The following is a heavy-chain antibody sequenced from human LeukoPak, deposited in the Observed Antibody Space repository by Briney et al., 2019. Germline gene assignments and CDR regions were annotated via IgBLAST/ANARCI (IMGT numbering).Heavy chain of an antibody. J-gene: IGHJ4*02. Sequence: PGESLKISCKSSGYSFTSYWIGWVRQMPGKGLEWMGIIYPGGSDTRYSPSFQGQVTISADKSISTAYLQWSSLKASDTAMYYCARHMPKGTPVGAPFDYWGQGTLVTVSS. CDR1: GYSFTSYW. V-gene: IGHV5-51*01. D-gene: IGHD2-2*01. CDR2: IYPGGSDT. CDR3: ARHMPKGTPVGAPFDY.